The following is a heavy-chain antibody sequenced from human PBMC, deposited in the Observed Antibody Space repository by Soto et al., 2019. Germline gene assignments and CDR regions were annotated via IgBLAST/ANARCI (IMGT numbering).Heavy chain of an antibody. Sequence: ASVKVSCKASGYTFTSYYMHWVRQAPGQGLEWMGIINPSGGSTSYAQKFQGRVTMTRDTSTSTVYMELSSLRSEDTAVYYCARTHCSSTSCYARTIYGMDVWGQGTTVTVSS. CDR1: GYTFTSYY. J-gene: IGHJ6*02. D-gene: IGHD2-2*01. CDR2: INPSGGST. V-gene: IGHV1-46*01. CDR3: ARTHCSSTSCYARTIYGMDV.